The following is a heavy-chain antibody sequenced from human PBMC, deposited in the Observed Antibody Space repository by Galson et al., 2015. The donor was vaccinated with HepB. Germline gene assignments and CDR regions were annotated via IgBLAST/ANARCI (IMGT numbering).Heavy chain of an antibody. CDR2: IKSKTGGGTT. CDR3: TTDNWNDAKGALCY. Sequence: SLRLSCAASGFTFSNAWMNWVRQAPGKGLEWVGRIKSKTGGGTTDYAAPVKGRFTISRDDSKNTLYLQMNSLKTEDTAVYYCTTDNWNDAKGALCYWGQGTLVTVSS. CDR1: GFTFSNAW. V-gene: IGHV3-15*07. D-gene: IGHD1-20*01. J-gene: IGHJ4*02.